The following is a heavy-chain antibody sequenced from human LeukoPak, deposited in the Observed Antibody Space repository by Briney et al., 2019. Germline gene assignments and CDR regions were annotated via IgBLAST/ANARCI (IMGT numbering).Heavy chain of an antibody. CDR3: ARFYTTSQYGSGYMDV. V-gene: IGHV4-39*01. D-gene: IGHD3-10*01. Sequence: SETLSLTCTVSGGSISSSSYYWGWIRQPPGKGLEWIGSMSYSGSTYYNPSLKSRLTIAVDTSKTQFSLKLSSVTAADTAVYYCARFYTTSQYGSGYMDVWGKGTTVTVSS. J-gene: IGHJ6*03. CDR2: MSYSGST. CDR1: GGSISSSSYY.